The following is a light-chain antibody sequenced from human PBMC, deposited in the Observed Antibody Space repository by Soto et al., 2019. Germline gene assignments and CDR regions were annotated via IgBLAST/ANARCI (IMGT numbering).Light chain of an antibody. V-gene: IGKV3-15*01. CDR3: LQDYDYPRT. Sequence: EIVMTQSPATLSVSPGERATLSCRASQSVSSNLAWYQQKPGQAPRLLIYGASTRATGIPARFSGGGSGTDFTLTISSLQPEDFATYYCLQDYDYPRTFSQGTKVDI. J-gene: IGKJ1*01. CDR2: GAS. CDR1: QSVSSN.